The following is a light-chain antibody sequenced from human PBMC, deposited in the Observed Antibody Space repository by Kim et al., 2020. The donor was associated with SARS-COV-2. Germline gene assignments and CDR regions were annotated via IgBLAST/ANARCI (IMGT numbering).Light chain of an antibody. V-gene: IGLV3-1*01. Sequence: SYELTQPPSLSVSPGQTASIPCSGDKLGHKYVEWYQQKPGQSPVVVIYQDNKRPSGIPERFSGSNSGNTATLTISGSQAVDEADYYCQAWDTSTVVFG. CDR1: KLGHKY. CDR3: QAWDTSTVV. J-gene: IGLJ3*02. CDR2: QDN.